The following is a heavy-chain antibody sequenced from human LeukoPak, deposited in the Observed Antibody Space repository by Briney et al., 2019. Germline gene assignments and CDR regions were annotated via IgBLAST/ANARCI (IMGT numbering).Heavy chain of an antibody. V-gene: IGHV3-23*01. D-gene: IGHD1-26*01. CDR3: VRYSGSDYGFDY. CDR2: IGGSGSRT. J-gene: IGHJ4*02. Sequence: GGSPRLSCAASGFTFRNYGMHWVRQAPGKGLEWVAAIGGSGSRTYYADSVKGRFTISRDNSKNTLYLQMNSLRAEDTALYYCVRYSGSDYGFDYWGQGTLVTVSS. CDR1: GFTFRNYG.